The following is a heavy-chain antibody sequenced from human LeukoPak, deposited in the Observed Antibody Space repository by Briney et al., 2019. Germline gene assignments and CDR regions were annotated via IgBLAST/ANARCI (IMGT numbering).Heavy chain of an antibody. V-gene: IGHV3-21*01. D-gene: IGHD5-18*01. CDR2: ISSSSSYI. CDR1: GFTFSSYE. J-gene: IGHJ6*03. CDR3: ARDLGYSQALYYYYYMDV. Sequence: GGSLRLSCAASGFTFSSYEMNWVRQAPGKGLEWVSSISSSSSYIYYADSVKGRFTISRDNAKNSLYLQMNSLRAEDTAVYYCARDLGYSQALYYYYYMDVWGKGTTVTVSS.